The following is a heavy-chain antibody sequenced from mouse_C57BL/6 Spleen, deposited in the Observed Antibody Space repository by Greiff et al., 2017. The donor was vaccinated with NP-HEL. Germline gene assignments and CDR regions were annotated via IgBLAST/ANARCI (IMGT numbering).Heavy chain of an antibody. CDR3: TLITTVVATRYFDV. D-gene: IGHD1-1*01. CDR2: IDPENGDT. CDR1: GFNIKDDY. Sequence: VQLQQPGAELVRPGASVKLSCTASGFNIKDDYMHWVKQRPEQGLEWIGWIDPENGDTEYASKFQGKATITADTSSNTAYLQLSSLTSEDTAVYYCTLITTVVATRYFDVWGTGTTVTVSS. J-gene: IGHJ1*03. V-gene: IGHV14-4*01.